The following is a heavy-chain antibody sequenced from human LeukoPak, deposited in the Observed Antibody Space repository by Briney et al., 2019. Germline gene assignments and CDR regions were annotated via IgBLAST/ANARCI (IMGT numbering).Heavy chain of an antibody. J-gene: IGHJ4*02. CDR1: GGSISSGGYH. V-gene: IGHV4-31*03. Sequence: SETLSLTCTVSGGSISSGGYHWSWIRQHPGKGLEWIGYIYYSGSSYYNPSLKSRVTISVDTSKNQFSLKLSSVTAADTAVYYCARGDRVDYWGQGTLVTVSS. CDR3: ARGDRVDY. CDR2: IYYSGSS.